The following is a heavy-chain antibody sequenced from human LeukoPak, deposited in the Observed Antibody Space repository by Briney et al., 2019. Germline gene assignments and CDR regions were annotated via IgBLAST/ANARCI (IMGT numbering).Heavy chain of an antibody. V-gene: IGHV4-34*01. CDR2: INHSGST. D-gene: IGHD3-3*01. J-gene: IGHJ5*02. CDR3: ARGSNDFWSATPRGFDP. CDR1: GGSFSGYY. Sequence: KPSETLSLTCAVYGGSFSGYYWSWLRQPPGKGLEWIGEINHSGSTNYNPSLKSRVTISVDTSKNQFSLKLSSVTAADTAVYYCARGSNDFWSATPRGFDPWGQGTLVTVSS.